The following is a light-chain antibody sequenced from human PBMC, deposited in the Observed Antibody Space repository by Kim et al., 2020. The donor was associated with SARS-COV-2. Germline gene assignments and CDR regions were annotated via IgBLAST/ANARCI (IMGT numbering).Light chain of an antibody. J-gene: IGLJ2*01. CDR3: CSYAGRYTLL. Sequence: GQSVTTSCTGTRSDVGAYNYVSWYQQHPGKAPKLLIYDVSKRPSGVPDRFSGSKSGNTASLTISGLQAEDEADYYCCSYAGRYTLLFGGGTQLTVL. CDR1: RSDVGAYNY. CDR2: DVS. V-gene: IGLV2-11*01.